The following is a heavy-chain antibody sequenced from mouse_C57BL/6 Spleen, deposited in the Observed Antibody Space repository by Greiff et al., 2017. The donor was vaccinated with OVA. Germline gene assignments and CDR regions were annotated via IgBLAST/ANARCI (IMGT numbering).Heavy chain of an antibody. CDR3: ARNYDGYFDV. CDR1: GFTFSDYG. V-gene: IGHV5-17*01. D-gene: IGHD2-4*01. Sequence: VQLKQSGGGLVKPGGSLKLPCAASGFTFSDYGMHWVRQAPEKGLEWVAYISSGSSTIYYADTVKGRFTISRDNAKNTLFLQMTSLRSEDTAMYYCARNYDGYFDVWGTGTTVTVSS. CDR2: ISSGSSTI. J-gene: IGHJ1*03.